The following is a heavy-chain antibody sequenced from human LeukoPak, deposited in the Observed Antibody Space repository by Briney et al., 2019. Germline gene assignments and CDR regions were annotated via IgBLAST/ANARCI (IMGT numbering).Heavy chain of an antibody. J-gene: IGHJ4*02. CDR2: INPSGGST. D-gene: IGHD3-22*01. CDR1: GYTFTRYY. Sequence: ASVKVSCKASGYTFTRYYMHWVRQAPGQGLEWMGIINPSGGSTSYAQKFQGRVTMTRDTSTSTVYMELSSLRSEDTAVHYCARSENYYDSSGYRRFDYWGQGTLVTVSS. V-gene: IGHV1-46*01. CDR3: ARSENYYDSSGYRRFDY.